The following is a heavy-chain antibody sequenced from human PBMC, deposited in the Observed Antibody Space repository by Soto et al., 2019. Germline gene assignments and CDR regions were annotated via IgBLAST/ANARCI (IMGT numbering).Heavy chain of an antibody. CDR3: ARGKTETNTSYSYMDV. Sequence: GASVKVSCKASGYTFTSYGISWVRQAPGQGLEWMGWISAYNGNTNYAQKLQGRVTMTTDTSTSTAYMELRSLRSDDTAVYYCARGKTETNTSYSYMDVGGKGTTVTVPS. CDR2: ISAYNGNT. J-gene: IGHJ6*03. CDR1: GYTFTSYG. V-gene: IGHV1-18*01. D-gene: IGHD1-7*01.